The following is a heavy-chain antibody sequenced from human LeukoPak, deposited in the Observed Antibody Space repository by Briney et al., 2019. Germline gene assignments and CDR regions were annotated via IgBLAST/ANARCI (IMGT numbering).Heavy chain of an antibody. CDR2: IYTSGST. V-gene: IGHV4-4*09. CDR1: GGSISSYY. Sequence: SETLSLTCTVSGGSISSYYWSWIRQPPGKGLEWIGYIYTSGSTNYNPSLKSRVTISVDTSKNQFSLKLSSVTAADTAVYYCARSSAENRYYYYYMDVWGKGTTVTGSS. D-gene: IGHD6-6*01. CDR3: ARSSAENRYYYYYMDV. J-gene: IGHJ6*03.